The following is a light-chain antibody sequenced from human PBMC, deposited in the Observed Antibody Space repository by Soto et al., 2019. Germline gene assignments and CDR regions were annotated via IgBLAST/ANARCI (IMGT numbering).Light chain of an antibody. CDR3: QQYESFSWT. CDR2: DTS. Sequence: DIQMTQSPSTLSASVGDRVTITCRASQSISSWLAWYQKKPGKAPKLLIYDTSTLETGVPSRFSGGGSGTEFTLTLSSVQPDDFATYFCQQYESFSWTFGQGTKVEIQ. CDR1: QSISSW. J-gene: IGKJ1*01. V-gene: IGKV1-5*01.